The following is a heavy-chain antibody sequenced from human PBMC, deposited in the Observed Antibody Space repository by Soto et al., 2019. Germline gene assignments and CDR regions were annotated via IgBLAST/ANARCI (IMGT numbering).Heavy chain of an antibody. Sequence: GASVKVSCKASGGTFSSYAISWVRQAPGQGLEWMGGIIPIFGTANYAQKFQGRVTITADESTSTAYMELSSLRSEDTAVYYCARAPPYGDYHRYWGQGTLVTVSS. CDR2: IIPIFGTA. J-gene: IGHJ4*02. CDR3: ARAPPYGDYHRY. D-gene: IGHD4-17*01. V-gene: IGHV1-69*13. CDR1: GGTFSSYA.